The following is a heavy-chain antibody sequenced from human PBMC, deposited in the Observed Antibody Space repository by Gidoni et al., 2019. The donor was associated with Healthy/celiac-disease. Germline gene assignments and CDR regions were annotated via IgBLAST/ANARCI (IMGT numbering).Heavy chain of an antibody. Sequence: QVQLQQWGAGLLKPSETLSLTCAVYRWSFSGYYWRWIRQPPGKGLEWIGESNHSGSTNYNPALKSRVTISVDTSKNQVSLKLSSVTAADTAVYYCARGPVIGYYDFWSGYYGGPFDYWGQGTLVTVSS. CDR1: RWSFSGYY. CDR2: SNHSGST. V-gene: IGHV4-34*01. J-gene: IGHJ4*02. CDR3: ARGPVIGYYDFWSGYYGGPFDY. D-gene: IGHD3-3*01.